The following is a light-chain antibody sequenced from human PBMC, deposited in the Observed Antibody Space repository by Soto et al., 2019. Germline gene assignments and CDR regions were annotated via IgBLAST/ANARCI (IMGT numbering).Light chain of an antibody. Sequence: EIVLAQSPGTLSLSAGERATLSCRASQSVSSSFLAWYQQKPGQAPRLLIYGASYRATGIPDRFSGSGSGTDFTLTISRLEPEDFAVNYCQQYRSSLYTFGQGTKLEIK. CDR1: QSVSSSF. CDR3: QQYRSSLYT. J-gene: IGKJ2*01. V-gene: IGKV3-20*01. CDR2: GAS.